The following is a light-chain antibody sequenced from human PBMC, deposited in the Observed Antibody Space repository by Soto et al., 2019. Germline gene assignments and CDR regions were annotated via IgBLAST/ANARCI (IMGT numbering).Light chain of an antibody. CDR1: SSDVGGYKY. CDR3: SSYADSNNVL. CDR2: EVS. V-gene: IGLV2-8*01. Sequence: QSALTQPPSASGSPGQSVTISCTGSSSDVGGYKYVFWYQQHPGKAPKLMIYEVSKRPSGVPDRFSGSKSGNTASLTVSGLQAEDEADYYCSSYADSNNVLFGGGTKVTVL. J-gene: IGLJ2*01.